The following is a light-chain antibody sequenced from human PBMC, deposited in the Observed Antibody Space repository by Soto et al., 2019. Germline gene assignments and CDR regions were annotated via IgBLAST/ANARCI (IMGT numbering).Light chain of an antibody. CDR1: QSVDSRY. J-gene: IGKJ1*01. CDR3: QQYADSPRT. CDR2: GAS. Sequence: EIVLTQSPGTLSLSAGERATLSCRASQSVDSRYLAWYQQKPGQAPRLLIYGASNRATGIPDRFSGSGSGTDFTLTISRLEPEDFAVYYCQQYADSPRTFGQGTKVEIK. V-gene: IGKV3-20*01.